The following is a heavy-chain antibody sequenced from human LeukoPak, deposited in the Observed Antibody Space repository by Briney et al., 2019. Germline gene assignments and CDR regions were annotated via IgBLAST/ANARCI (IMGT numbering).Heavy chain of an antibody. Sequence: GGSLRLSCAASGFPFNTYAMTWIRQPAGKGLEWVSAISGSVGSTYYADSVKGRFTISRDNSKNTLYLQMNSLRAEDTAVYYCARDPYDSMSGDYWGQGTLVTVSS. D-gene: IGHD3-22*01. J-gene: IGHJ4*02. CDR1: GFPFNTYA. CDR3: ARDPYDSMSGDY. CDR2: ISGSVGST. V-gene: IGHV3-23*01.